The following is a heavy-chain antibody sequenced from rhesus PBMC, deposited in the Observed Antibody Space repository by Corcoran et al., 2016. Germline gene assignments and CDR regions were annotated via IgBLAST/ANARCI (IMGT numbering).Heavy chain of an antibody. D-gene: IGHD6-19*01. CDR3: ARDMYSSRKGYFDY. V-gene: IGHV3S18*01. Sequence: EVQLVESGGGLAKPGGSLRLSCAASGVSFSDYSMSWVRQAPGKGLEGVSGIGYTGGSTYYADAVEGSFTISRENAKNTLYLQMDSLRAEDTAVYYCARDMYSSRKGYFDYWGQGVLVTVSS. CDR1: GVSFSDYS. J-gene: IGHJ4*01. CDR2: IGYTGGST.